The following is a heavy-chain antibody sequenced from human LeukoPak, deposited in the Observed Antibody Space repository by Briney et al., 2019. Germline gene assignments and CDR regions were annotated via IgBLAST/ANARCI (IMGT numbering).Heavy chain of an antibody. D-gene: IGHD6-19*01. Sequence: ASVKVSCKASGYTSTGYYMHWVRQAPGQGLEWMGWINPNSGGTNYAQKFQGRVTMTRDTSISTAYMELSRLRSDDTAVYYCAREGSGWTPFDYWGQGTLVTVSS. V-gene: IGHV1-2*02. CDR3: AREGSGWTPFDY. CDR2: INPNSGGT. J-gene: IGHJ4*02. CDR1: GYTSTGYY.